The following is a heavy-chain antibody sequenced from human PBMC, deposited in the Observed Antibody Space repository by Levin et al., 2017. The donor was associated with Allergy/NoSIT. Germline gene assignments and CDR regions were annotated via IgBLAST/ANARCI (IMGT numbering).Heavy chain of an antibody. CDR2: IYYTGST. CDR1: GGSISSYY. J-gene: IGHJ4*02. D-gene: IGHD6-13*01. CDR3: ARKGSSWYFDY. Sequence: PGGSLRLSCTVSGGSISSYYWSWIRQPPGKGLEWIGYIYYTGSTTYNPSLKSRLTISVDTSKNQFSLKLTSVTAADTAVYYCARKGSSWYFDYWGQGTLVTVSS. V-gene: IGHV4-59*01.